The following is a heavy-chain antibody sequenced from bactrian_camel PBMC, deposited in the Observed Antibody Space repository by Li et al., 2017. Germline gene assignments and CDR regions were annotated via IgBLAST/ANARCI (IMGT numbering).Heavy chain of an antibody. CDR1: GFTFSSYC. CDR3: AKGSPAGFNSYVPGY. V-gene: IGHV3S26*01. J-gene: IGHJ4*01. Sequence: HVQLVESGGGLVQPGGSLRLSCAASGFTFSSYCMGWFRQGPGKEREKVANIDSDGRISYADSVKGRFTFSRDDAKNTLALQLNSLKTEDTAMCYCAKGSPAGFNSYVPGYWGQGTQVTVS. CDR2: IDSDGRI. D-gene: IGHD1*01.